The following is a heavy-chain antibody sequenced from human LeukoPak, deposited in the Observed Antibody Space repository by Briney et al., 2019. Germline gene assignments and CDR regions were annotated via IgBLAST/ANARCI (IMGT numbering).Heavy chain of an antibody. CDR3: ARGKLAAPGRTGYNWFDP. CDR1: AYTFTGYF. CDR2: INPNSGST. J-gene: IGHJ5*02. V-gene: IGHV1-2*02. Sequence: GASVKVTCKASAYTFTGYFIHWVRQAPGQGLEWMGWINPNSGSTNYAQKFKGRVTMPSDKTITTGYMELSGLRSDDTAIYYCARGKLAAPGRTGYNWFDPWGQGTLVTVSS. D-gene: IGHD6-13*01.